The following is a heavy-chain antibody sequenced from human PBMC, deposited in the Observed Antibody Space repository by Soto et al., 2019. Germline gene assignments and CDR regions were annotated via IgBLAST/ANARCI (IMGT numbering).Heavy chain of an antibody. D-gene: IGHD4-17*01. CDR1: GFTFRSYA. CDR2: ISSSSSYI. J-gene: IGHJ5*02. Sequence: PGGSLRLSCSASGFTFRSYAMSWVRQAPGKGLEWVSSISSSSSYIYYADSVKGRFTISRDNAKNSLYLQMNSLGAEDTAVYYCARAYYGGKKNWFDPWGQGTLVTVSS. CDR3: ARAYYGGKKNWFDP. V-gene: IGHV3-21*01.